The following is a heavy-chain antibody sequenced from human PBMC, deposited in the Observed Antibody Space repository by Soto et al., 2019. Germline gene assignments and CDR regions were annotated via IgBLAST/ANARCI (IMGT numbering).Heavy chain of an antibody. J-gene: IGHJ4*02. CDR3: ARMIASPPDPPPLYYFDS. D-gene: IGHD3-22*01. CDR1: GGSISSYY. CDR2: IYYSGST. Sequence: QVQLQESGPGLVKPSETLSLTCTVSGGSISSYYWSWIRQPPGKGLEWIGYIYYSGSTNYNPSLKSRVTIAVDTSQNHFSLKLRSVTAADTAVDYCARMIASPPDPPPLYYFDSWGQGTLVTVSS. V-gene: IGHV4-59*01.